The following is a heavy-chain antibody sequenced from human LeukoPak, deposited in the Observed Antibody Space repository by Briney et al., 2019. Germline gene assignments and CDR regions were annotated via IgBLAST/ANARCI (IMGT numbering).Heavy chain of an antibody. CDR3: ARSSGYDIDY. CDR1: GGSISSYY. CDR2: IYYSGST. V-gene: IGHV4-59*01. J-gene: IGHJ4*02. D-gene: IGHD5-12*01. Sequence: ASETLSLTCTVSGGSISSYYWSWIRQPPGKGLEWIGYIYYSGSTNYSPSLKSRVTISVDTSKNQFSLKLSSVTAADTAVYYCARSSGYDIDYWGQGTLVTVSS.